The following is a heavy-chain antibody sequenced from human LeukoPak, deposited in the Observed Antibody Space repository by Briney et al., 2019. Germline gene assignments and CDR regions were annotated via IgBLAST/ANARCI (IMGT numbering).Heavy chain of an antibody. CDR1: GFTFSSYG. CDR2: ISYDGSNK. Sequence: GGSLRLSCAASGFTFSSYGMHWVRQAPGKGLEWVAVISYDGSNKYYADSVKGRFTISRDNSKNTLYLQMNSLRAEDTAVYYCAKDFFSPKVGYYGSGGRLTYFDYWGQGTLVTVSS. V-gene: IGHV3-30*18. J-gene: IGHJ4*02. D-gene: IGHD3-10*01. CDR3: AKDFFSPKVGYYGSGGRLTYFDY.